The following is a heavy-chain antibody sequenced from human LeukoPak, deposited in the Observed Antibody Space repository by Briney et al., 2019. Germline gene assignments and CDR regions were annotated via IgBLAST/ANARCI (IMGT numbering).Heavy chain of an antibody. Sequence: GGSLRLSCAASGLVFGKYDMAWVRQAPGKGLECVSIISDDSSFIYYLDSVKGRSTIFRDNSKNTLYLHMNSLKAEDTAVYYCAKGRCSGPGCDSFDYWGQGTLVTVSS. D-gene: IGHD5-12*01. V-gene: IGHV3-23*01. CDR2: ISDDSSFI. CDR3: AKGRCSGPGCDSFDY. CDR1: GLVFGKYD. J-gene: IGHJ4*02.